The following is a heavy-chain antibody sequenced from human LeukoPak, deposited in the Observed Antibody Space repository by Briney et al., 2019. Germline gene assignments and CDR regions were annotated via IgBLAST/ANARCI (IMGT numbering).Heavy chain of an antibody. CDR1: VYTFTSYG. J-gene: IGHJ5*02. CDR3: ARSRQLHNWFDP. CDR2: ISAYNGNT. Sequence: ASVKVSCKASVYTFTSYGISWVRQAPGQGLEWMGWISAYNGNTNYAQKLQGRVTMTTDTSTSTAYMELRSLRSDDTAVYYCARSRQLHNWFDPWGQGTLVTVSS. D-gene: IGHD6-6*01. V-gene: IGHV1-18*01.